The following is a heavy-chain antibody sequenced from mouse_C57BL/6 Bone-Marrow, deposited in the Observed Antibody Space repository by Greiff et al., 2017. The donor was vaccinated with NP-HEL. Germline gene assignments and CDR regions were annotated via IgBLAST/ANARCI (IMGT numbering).Heavy chain of an antibody. CDR2: ISSGGSYT. CDR3: ARHWTVGGEAFAY. CDR1: GFTFSSYG. D-gene: IGHD1-1*01. J-gene: IGHJ3*01. V-gene: IGHV5-6*01. Sequence: EVQVVESGGDLVKPGGSLKLSCAASGFTFSSYGMSWVRQTPDKRLEWVATISSGGSYTYYPDSVKGRFTISRDNAKNTLYLQMSSLKSEDTAMYYCARHWTVGGEAFAYWGQGTLVTVSA.